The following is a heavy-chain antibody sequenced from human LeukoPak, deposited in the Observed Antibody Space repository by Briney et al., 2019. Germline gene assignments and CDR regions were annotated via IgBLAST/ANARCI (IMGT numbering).Heavy chain of an antibody. Sequence: LSHTCAVYGGSFSGYYMSWIRQAPGKGLEWVSYISSSGSTIYYADSVKGRFTISRDNAKNSLYLQMNSLRAEDTAVYYCARAQQRGYYDSSGYWGQGTLVTVSS. V-gene: IGHV3-11*01. CDR2: ISSSGSTI. CDR1: GGSFSGYY. CDR3: ARAQQRGYYDSSGY. D-gene: IGHD3-22*01. J-gene: IGHJ4*02.